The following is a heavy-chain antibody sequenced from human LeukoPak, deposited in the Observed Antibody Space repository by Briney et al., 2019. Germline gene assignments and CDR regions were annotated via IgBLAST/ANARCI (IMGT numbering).Heavy chain of an antibody. CDR2: ISSSSSTI. V-gene: IGHV3-48*04. CDR1: GFTFSSYS. D-gene: IGHD5-18*01. CDR3: ARDRYSYGYYFDY. Sequence: GGSLRLSCAASGFTFSSYSMNWVRQAPGKGLEWVSYISSSSSTIYYADSVKGRFTISRDNAKNSLYLQMNSLRAEDTAVYYCARDRYSYGYYFDYWGQGTLVTVSS. J-gene: IGHJ4*02.